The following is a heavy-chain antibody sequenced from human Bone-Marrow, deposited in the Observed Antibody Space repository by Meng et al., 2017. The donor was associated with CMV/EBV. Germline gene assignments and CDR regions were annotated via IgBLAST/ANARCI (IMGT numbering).Heavy chain of an antibody. Sequence: SVKVSCKASGGTFSSYAISWVRQAPGQGLEWMGGIIPIFGTANYAQKFQGRVTITTDESTSTAYMELSSLRSEDTATYYCARATMVRGPFDPWGQGTLVTVSS. J-gene: IGHJ5*02. CDR3: ARATMVRGPFDP. CDR1: GGTFSSYA. D-gene: IGHD3-10*01. V-gene: IGHV1-69*05. CDR2: IIPIFGTA.